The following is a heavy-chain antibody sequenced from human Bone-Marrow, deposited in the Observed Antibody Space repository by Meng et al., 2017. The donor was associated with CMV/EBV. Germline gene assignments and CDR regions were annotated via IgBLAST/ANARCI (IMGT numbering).Heavy chain of an antibody. V-gene: IGHV4-34*01. D-gene: IGHD2-2*01. J-gene: IGHJ6*02. CDR1: GGSFSGYY. CDR3: ARVGVLEASRRGYCSSTSCRRGGVDV. Sequence: SETLSLTCAVYGGSFSGYYWSWIRQPPGKGLEWIGEINHSGSTNYNPSLKSRVTISVDTSKNQFSLKLSSVTAADTAVYYCARVGVLEASRRGYCSSTSCRRGGVDVWGQGTTVTVSS. CDR2: INHSGST.